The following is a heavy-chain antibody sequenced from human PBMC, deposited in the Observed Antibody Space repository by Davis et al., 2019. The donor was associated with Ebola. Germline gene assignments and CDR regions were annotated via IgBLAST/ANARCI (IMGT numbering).Heavy chain of an antibody. CDR2: IKQDGSEK. D-gene: IGHD2-8*01. V-gene: IGHV3-7*03. CDR3: ARTKVYAIRAFDI. J-gene: IGHJ3*02. Sequence: GESLKISCAASGFTFSSYWMSWVRQAPGKGLEWVANIKQDGSEKYYVDSVKGRFTISRDNAKNSLYLQMNSLRAEDTAVYYCARTKVYAIRAFDIWGQGTMVTVSS. CDR1: GFTFSSYW.